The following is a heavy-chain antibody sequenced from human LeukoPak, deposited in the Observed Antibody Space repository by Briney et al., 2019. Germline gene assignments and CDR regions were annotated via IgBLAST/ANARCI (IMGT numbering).Heavy chain of an antibody. CDR2: IEFDGSKK. D-gene: IGHD2-2*01. J-gene: IGHJ4*02. CDR3: ARYCSSATCSGGGPLSYFDY. Sequence: GGSLRLSCKPSGFTLSKYGMHWVRQAPGKGLEWVAFIEFDGSKKYYADSVKGRLTISRDNSKNTLYLQMNSLRAEDTAMFFCARYCSSATCSGGGPLSYFDYWGQGTPVTVSS. V-gene: IGHV3-30*02. CDR1: GFTLSKYG.